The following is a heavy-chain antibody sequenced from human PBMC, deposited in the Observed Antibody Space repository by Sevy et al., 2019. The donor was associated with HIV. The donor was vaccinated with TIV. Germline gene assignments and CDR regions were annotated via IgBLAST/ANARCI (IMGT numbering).Heavy chain of an antibody. D-gene: IGHD6-19*01. CDR2: IKQDENEK. CDR3: ARGAWYFS. CDR1: GYTFVTYS. V-gene: IGHV3-7*01. J-gene: IGHJ5*02. Sequence: GGSLRLSCAASGYTFVTYSMSWVRQAPGRGLEWVATIKQDENEKNYVDSVKGRFIISRDNAKNSLYLQMNSLRAEDTAIYYCARGAWYFSWGQRTMLTVSS.